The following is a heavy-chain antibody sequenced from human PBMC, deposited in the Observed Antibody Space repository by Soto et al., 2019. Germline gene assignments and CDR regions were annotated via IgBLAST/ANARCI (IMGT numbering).Heavy chain of an antibody. V-gene: IGHV1-69*01. J-gene: IGHJ4*02. CDR3: ARGIDYGGVNRIDY. Sequence: QVQLVQSGAEVKKPGSSVKVSCKASGDTFNKYAFNWVRQAPGQGLEWMGGIIPIFGTPNYAQRVQGRVTITADESTSTAYMELGSLRSEDTAVYYCARGIDYGGVNRIDYWGQGTLVTVSS. CDR2: IIPIFGTP. CDR1: GDTFNKYA. D-gene: IGHD4-17*01.